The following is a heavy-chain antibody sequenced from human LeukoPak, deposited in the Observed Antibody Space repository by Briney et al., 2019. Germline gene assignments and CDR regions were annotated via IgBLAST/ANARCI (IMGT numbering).Heavy chain of an antibody. CDR1: GFSFSDYY. CDR2: ITTSGNTI. Sequence: GGSLRLSCAASGFSFSDYYTGWIRQAPGKGLEWVSYITTSGNTIYSSDSLKGRLTISRDNARDSLYLHMNSLRAEDTALYYCARIITQPGDFYMDVWGKGTTVTVSS. CDR3: ARIITQPGDFYMDV. D-gene: IGHD1-14*01. V-gene: IGHV3-11*04. J-gene: IGHJ6*03.